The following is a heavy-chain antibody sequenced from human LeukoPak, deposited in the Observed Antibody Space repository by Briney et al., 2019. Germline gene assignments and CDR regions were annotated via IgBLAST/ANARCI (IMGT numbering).Heavy chain of an antibody. CDR1: GGSFSGYY. CDR3: ARGLPQGTVLCSYDMDV. J-gene: IGHJ6*04. CDR2: INHSGST. V-gene: IGHV4-34*01. Sequence: SETLSLTCAVYGGSFSGYYWSWIRQPPGKGLEWIGEINHSGSTNYNPSLKSRVTISVDTSKNQFSLKLSSVTAADTAVYYCARGLPQGTVLCSYDMDVWGKGTTLTVSS. D-gene: IGHD1/OR15-1a*01.